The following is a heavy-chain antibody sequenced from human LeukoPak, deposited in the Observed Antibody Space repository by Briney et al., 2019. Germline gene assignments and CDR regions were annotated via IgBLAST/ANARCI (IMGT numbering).Heavy chain of an antibody. CDR1: GFTFSSYT. CDR3: ERDGWLDY. D-gene: IGHD5-24*01. V-gene: IGHV3-21*01. CDR2: IRSSSSYI. Sequence: GGSLRLSCAASGFTFSSYTMNWLRQAPGKGLEWVSSIRSSSSYIYYADSVKGRFTISRDNAKNSLYLQMNSLRAEATAVYYCERDGWLDYWGQGTLVTVSS. J-gene: IGHJ4*02.